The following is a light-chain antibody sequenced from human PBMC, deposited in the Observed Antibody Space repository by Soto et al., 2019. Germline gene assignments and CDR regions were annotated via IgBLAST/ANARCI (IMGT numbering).Light chain of an antibody. Sequence: DIQMTQSPSILSASVGDRVTITCRASQSISSWLAWYQQKPGKAPKVLIYKASSLESGVPSRFSGSGSGTEFTLTISSLQFDDFATYYCQQYNSYPYTFGQGTKLEIK. CDR2: KAS. CDR3: QQYNSYPYT. V-gene: IGKV1-5*03. J-gene: IGKJ2*01. CDR1: QSISSW.